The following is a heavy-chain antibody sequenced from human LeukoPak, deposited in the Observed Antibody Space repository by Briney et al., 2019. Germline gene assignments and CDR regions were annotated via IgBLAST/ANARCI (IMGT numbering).Heavy chain of an antibody. Sequence: GGTLRLSCAASGFTVSSNYMSWVRQTPGKGLEWVSGISGSCDSTFYADSVKGRFTISRDNSRNTLYLQMSSLRPEDTAVYYCTKWSGFGDDWGQGTLVTVSS. D-gene: IGHD3-10*01. CDR3: TKWSGFGDD. V-gene: IGHV3-23*01. CDR2: ISGSCDST. J-gene: IGHJ4*02. CDR1: GFTVSSNY.